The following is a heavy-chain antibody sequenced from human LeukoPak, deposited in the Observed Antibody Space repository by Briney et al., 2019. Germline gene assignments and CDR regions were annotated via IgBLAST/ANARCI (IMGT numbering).Heavy chain of an antibody. CDR2: IYYSGST. V-gene: IGHV4-59*01. CDR1: GGSISSYY. D-gene: IGHD3-10*01. CDR3: ARRWRVRGVPGGDGDAVDI. Sequence: SETLSLTCTVSGGSISSYYWSWIRQPPGKGLEWIGYIYYSGSTNSNPSLKSRVTISLDTSKNQFSLNLNSVTTADTAGYYCARRWRVRGVPGGDGDAVDICGQGTMVSVSS. J-gene: IGHJ3*02.